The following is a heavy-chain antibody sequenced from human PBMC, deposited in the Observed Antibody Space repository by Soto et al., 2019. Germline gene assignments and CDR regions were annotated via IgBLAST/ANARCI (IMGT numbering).Heavy chain of an antibody. CDR3: ARDPIAVAGEFDY. V-gene: IGHV4-30-4*01. CDR2: IYYSGST. CDR1: GGSISSGDYY. D-gene: IGHD6-19*01. Sequence: SETLSLTCTVSGGSISSGDYYWSWIRQPPGKGLEWIGYIYYSGSTYYNPSLKSRVTISVDTSKNQVSLKLSSVTAADTAVHYCARDPIAVAGEFDYWGQGTLVTVSS. J-gene: IGHJ4*02.